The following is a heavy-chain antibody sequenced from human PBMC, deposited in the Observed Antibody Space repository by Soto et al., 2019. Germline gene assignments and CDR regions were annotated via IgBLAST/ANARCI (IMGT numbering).Heavy chain of an antibody. V-gene: IGHV4-30-2*01. CDR1: GCSIIRGRYS. CDR3: DRVSLY. J-gene: IGHJ4*02. CDR2: MNHSGST. Sequence: PSETLSLTCPVSGCSIIRGRYSWSWCRRAQGKGVEWIWSMNHSGSTYYNPSLQSRVTTSIERSKNQFSLKLISMFAADTAAYYIDRVSLYWGQGIL.